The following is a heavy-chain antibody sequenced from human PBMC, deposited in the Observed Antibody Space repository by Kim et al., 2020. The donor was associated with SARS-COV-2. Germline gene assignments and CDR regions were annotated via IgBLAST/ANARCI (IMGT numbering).Heavy chain of an antibody. Sequence: GGSLRLSCAASGFTFDTYAMSWVRQAPGKGLEWVSVISGGAVNKFYADSVRGRFTTSRDNSKNTLYLQMNSLRDEDTALYYCAKMVIMEGYNYFYYYAMDVWGQGTPVTVSS. CDR2: ISGGAVNK. D-gene: IGHD2-21*01. CDR3: AKMVIMEGYNYFYYYAMDV. V-gene: IGHV3-23*01. J-gene: IGHJ6*02. CDR1: GFTFDTYA.